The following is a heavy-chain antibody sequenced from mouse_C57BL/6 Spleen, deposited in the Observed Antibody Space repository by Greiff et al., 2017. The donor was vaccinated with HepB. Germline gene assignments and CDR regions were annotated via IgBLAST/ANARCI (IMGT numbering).Heavy chain of an antibody. CDR1: GYTFTSYW. CDR3: ATPSIYGNSVPGY. J-gene: IGHJ2*01. Sequence: QVQLKQPGAELVKPGASVKLSCKASGYTFTSYWMHWVKQRPGRGLEWIGRIDPNSGGTKYNEKFKSKATLTVDKPSSTAYMQLSSLTSEDSAVYYCATPSIYGNSVPGYWGQGTTLTVSS. D-gene: IGHD2-1*01. V-gene: IGHV1-72*01. CDR2: IDPNSGGT.